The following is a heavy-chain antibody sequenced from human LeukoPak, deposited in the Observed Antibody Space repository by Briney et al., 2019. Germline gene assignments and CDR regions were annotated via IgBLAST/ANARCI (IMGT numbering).Heavy chain of an antibody. J-gene: IGHJ4*02. D-gene: IGHD3-10*01. CDR2: ISWLSGRI. CDR3: AKDIGQEEYYYGSGSYYTFDY. V-gene: IGHV3-9*01. CDR1: GFTFVVYA. Sequence: GGSLRLSCATSGFTFVVYAMHWVRQAAGKGLEWVSGISWLSGRIGHAGSVKGRFTISRDHAKNSLYLQMNSLRAEDTALYYCAKDIGQEEYYYGSGSYYTFDYWGQGTLVTVSS.